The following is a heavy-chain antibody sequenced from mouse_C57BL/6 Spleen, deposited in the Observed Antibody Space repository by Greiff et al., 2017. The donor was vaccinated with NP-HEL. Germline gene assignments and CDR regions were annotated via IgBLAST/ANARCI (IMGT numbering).Heavy chain of an antibody. D-gene: IGHD1-1*01. Sequence: VQLQQPGAELVKPGASVKMSCKASGYTFTSYWITWVKQRPGQGLEWIGDIYPGSGSTNYIEKFKSKATLTVDTSSSTAYMQLSSLTSEDSAVYYCARSHYYGSRRGFDYWGQGTTLTVSS. CDR3: ARSHYYGSRRGFDY. V-gene: IGHV1-55*01. CDR1: GYTFTSYW. CDR2: IYPGSGST. J-gene: IGHJ2*01.